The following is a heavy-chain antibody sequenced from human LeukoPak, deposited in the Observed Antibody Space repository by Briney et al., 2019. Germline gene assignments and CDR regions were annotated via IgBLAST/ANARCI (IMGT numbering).Heavy chain of an antibody. CDR1: GLTFSGSA. CDR3: NSFDY. V-gene: IGHV3-73*01. J-gene: IGHJ4*02. Sequence: GGSLRLSCAASGLTFSGSAMQWVRQASGKGLEWVGRIRSKANSYAPAYAASVKGRFTISRDDSKNTAYLHMNSLKTEDTAVYYCNSFDYWGQGTLVTVSS. CDR2: IRSKANSYAP.